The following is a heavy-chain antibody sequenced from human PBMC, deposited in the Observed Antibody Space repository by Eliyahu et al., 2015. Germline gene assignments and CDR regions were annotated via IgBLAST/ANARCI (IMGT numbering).Heavy chain of an antibody. D-gene: IGHD2-21*02. CDR3: ARDRRGVTASDY. J-gene: IGHJ4*02. Sequence: QVQVVESGGGVXQPGXSLXLFCEASGXXFSXCGMHWVCQGPGKGLEWVAVIWYDGSDKYYADSVKGRFTISRDNSKNTLYLQMDYLRAEDTAVYFCARDRRGVTASDYWGQGTLVTVSS. V-gene: IGHV3-33*01. CDR1: GXXFSXCG. CDR2: IWYDGSDK.